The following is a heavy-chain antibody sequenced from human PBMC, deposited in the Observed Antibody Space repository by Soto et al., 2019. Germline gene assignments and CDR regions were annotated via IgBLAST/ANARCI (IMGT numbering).Heavy chain of an antibody. CDR2: INPSGGST. CDR1: GYTFTSYY. Sequence: QVQLVQSGAEVKKPGASVKVSCKSSGYTFTSYYMHWVRQAPGQGLEWMGIINPSGGSTSYAQKFPGRVTMTRDTSTITGYMELSSLRSEDTAVYYCARADGALAGNNDYWGQGTLVTVSS. J-gene: IGHJ4*02. V-gene: IGHV1-46*01. D-gene: IGHD6-19*01. CDR3: ARADGALAGNNDY.